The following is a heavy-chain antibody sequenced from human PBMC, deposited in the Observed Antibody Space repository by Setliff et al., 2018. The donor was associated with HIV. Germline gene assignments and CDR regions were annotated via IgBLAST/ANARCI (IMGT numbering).Heavy chain of an antibody. CDR1: GFTFTTYP. CDR3: ARQAHPRGYYGSAGLFDY. D-gene: IGHD3-22*01. V-gene: IGHV3-23*01. J-gene: IGHJ4*02. CDR2: ISGDGGDT. Sequence: GGSLRLSCVASGFTFTTYPMSWVRQAPGKGLEWVSAISGDGGDTAYADSLKGRFTIPRDTSKNTLHLHMNSLRAEDTAVYYCARQAHPRGYYGSAGLFDYWGQGTPVTVSS.